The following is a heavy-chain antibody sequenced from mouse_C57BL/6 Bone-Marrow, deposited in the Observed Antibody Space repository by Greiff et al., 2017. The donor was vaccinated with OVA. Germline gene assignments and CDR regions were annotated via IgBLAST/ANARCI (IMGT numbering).Heavy chain of an antibody. CDR1: GYTFTSYW. Sequence: QVQLQQPGAELVKPGASMKLSCKPSGYTFTSYWMHWVKQRPGQGLEWIGMIHPNSGSTNYNEKFKSKATLTVDKSSSTAYMQLSSLTSEDSAVYYCARGGFYYSNYVGWYFDVWGTGTTVTVSS. D-gene: IGHD2-5*01. CDR2: IHPNSGST. J-gene: IGHJ1*03. CDR3: ARGGFYYSNYVGWYFDV. V-gene: IGHV1-64*01.